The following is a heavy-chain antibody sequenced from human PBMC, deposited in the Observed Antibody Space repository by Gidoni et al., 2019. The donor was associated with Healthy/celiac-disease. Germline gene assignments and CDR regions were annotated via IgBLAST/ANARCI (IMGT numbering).Heavy chain of an antibody. D-gene: IGHD3-10*01. CDR2: GRGGST. CDR3: AKEMFRGVIPSRVPYYDYCMDV. J-gene: IGHJ6*02. Sequence: GRGGSTYYADSVKGRFTISRDNSQNTQYLQMNNLRAEDTAVYYCAKEMFRGVIPSRVPYYDYCMDVWGQGTTVTVSS. V-gene: IGHV3-23*01.